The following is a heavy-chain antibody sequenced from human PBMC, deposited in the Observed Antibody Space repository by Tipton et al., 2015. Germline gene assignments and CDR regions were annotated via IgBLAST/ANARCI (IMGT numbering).Heavy chain of an antibody. CDR3: ARDLEHGMDV. CDR2: ISHSGST. D-gene: IGHD5-24*01. Sequence: LRLSCTVSGGSFSDYYWVWIRQPPGKGLEWIGTISHSGSTYYNPSLKRRVTISLDTSKNQFSLTLNSVTAADTAVYYCARDLEHGMDVWGQGTTVTVSS. V-gene: IGHV4-59*01. CDR1: GGSFSDYY. J-gene: IGHJ6*02.